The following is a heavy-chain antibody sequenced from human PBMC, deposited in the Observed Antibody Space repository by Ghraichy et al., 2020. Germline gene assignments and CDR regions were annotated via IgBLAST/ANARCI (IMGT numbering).Heavy chain of an antibody. CDR3: ASGTPYCNGDSCQGNWVDP. V-gene: IGHV1-69*13. D-gene: IGHD2-15*01. J-gene: IGHJ5*02. CDR1: GGTFSSYA. Sequence: SVKVSCKASGGTFSSYAFSWVRQAPGQGLEWMGGFIPMFALANSAQKFQGRVTITADESTSTAYMELSSLRSEDTAVNFCASGTPYCNGDSCQGNWVDPWGQGTLVTVSS. CDR2: FIPMFALA.